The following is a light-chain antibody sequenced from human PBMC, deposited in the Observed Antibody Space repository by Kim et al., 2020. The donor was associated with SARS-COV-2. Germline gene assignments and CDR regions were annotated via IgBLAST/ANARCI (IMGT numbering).Light chain of an antibody. CDR3: QSYDSSLSVWV. V-gene: IGLV1-40*01. J-gene: IGLJ3*02. CDR2: GNN. Sequence: QSVLTQPPSVSGAPGQRVTISCTGGSSNIGAGYDVNWYRQLPGTAPKLLIYGNNNRPSGVPDRFSGSKSGTSGSLAITGLQPEDEADYYCQSYDSSLSVWVFGGGTQLTVL. CDR1: SSNIGAGYD.